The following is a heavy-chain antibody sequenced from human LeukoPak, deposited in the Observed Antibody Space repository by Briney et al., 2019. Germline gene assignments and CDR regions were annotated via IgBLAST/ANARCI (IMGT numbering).Heavy chain of an antibody. D-gene: IGHD3-22*01. CDR1: GGSISSGGYY. CDR3: ARIPDYYDSSGYYYMDV. J-gene: IGHJ6*03. Sequence: SQTLSLTCTVSGGSISSGGYYWSWIRQPPGKGLEWFGYIYYSGSTYYNPSLKSRVTISVDTSKNQFSLKLSSVTAADTAVYYCARIPDYYDSSGYYYMDVWGKGTTVTVSS. V-gene: IGHV4-31*03. CDR2: IYYSGST.